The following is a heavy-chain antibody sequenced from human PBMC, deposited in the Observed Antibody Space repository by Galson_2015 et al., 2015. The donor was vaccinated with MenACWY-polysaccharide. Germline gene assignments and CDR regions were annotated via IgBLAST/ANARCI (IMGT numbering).Heavy chain of an antibody. D-gene: IGHD2-15*01. CDR3: TRGGQGRGPDN. CDR2: ISSTSSTI. J-gene: IGHJ4*02. Sequence: SLRLSCAASGFTFSSYSMNWVRQAPGRGLECVSYISSTSSTIHYADSVKGRFTISRDNAQNSLYLQMSSLRAEDTAVYYCTRGGQGRGPDNWGQGTLVTVSS. V-gene: IGHV3-48*01. CDR1: GFTFSSYS.